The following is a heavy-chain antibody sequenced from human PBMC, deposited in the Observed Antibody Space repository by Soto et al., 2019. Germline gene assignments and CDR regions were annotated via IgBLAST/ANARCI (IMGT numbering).Heavy chain of an antibody. D-gene: IGHD1-7*01. J-gene: IGHJ6*02. Sequence: QVQLVQSGAEVKKPGASVKVSCKASGYTFTSYGISWVRQAPGQGLEWMGWISAYNGNTNYAQKLQGRVTMTTDTSTSTAYIELRRLRSDDTDVHYCARNLEVWNYDPEKVYRMDVWDQGTTVTVSS. CDR1: GYTFTSYG. V-gene: IGHV1-18*01. CDR2: ISAYNGNT. CDR3: ARNLEVWNYDPEKVYRMDV.